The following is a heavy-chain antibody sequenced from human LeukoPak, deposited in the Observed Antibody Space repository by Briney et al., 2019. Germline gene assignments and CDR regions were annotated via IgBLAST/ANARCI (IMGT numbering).Heavy chain of an antibody. CDR2: ISVRGATI. Sequence: GGSLRLSCAASGFTLFDYSMAWVRQAPGKGLEWISYISVRGATIRYADSVKGRFTMSRDDAKSSVFLQMNNLRAEDTALYFRARRRLDYYGLDVWGQGTTVTVSS. CDR1: GFTLFDYS. CDR3: ARRRLDYYGLDV. D-gene: IGHD6-6*01. V-gene: IGHV3-11*01. J-gene: IGHJ6*02.